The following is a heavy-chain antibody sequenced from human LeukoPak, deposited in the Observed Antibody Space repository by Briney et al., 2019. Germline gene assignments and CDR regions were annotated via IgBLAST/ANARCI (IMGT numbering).Heavy chain of an antibody. J-gene: IGHJ4*02. CDR1: GGSISSYY. CDR3: SRGGTVTNFGY. D-gene: IGHD4-17*01. Sequence: SETLSLTCTVSGGSISSYYWSWIRQPPGKGLEWIGYVFYSGSTNYNPSLKSRVTISVDTSKNHFPLKLSSVTAADTAVYYCSRGGTVTNFGYWGQGTLVTVSS. CDR2: VFYSGST. V-gene: IGHV4-59*01.